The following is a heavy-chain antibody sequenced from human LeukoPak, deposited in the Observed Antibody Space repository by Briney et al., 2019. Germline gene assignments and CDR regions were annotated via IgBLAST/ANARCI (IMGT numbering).Heavy chain of an antibody. CDR2: INPNSGGT. CDR3: ARGTYYYDSSGYCFCDY. V-gene: IGHV1-2*06. J-gene: IGHJ4*02. D-gene: IGHD3-22*01. CDR1: GYTFTGYY. Sequence: ASVKVSCKASGYTFTGYYMHWVRQAPGQGLEWMGRINPNSGGTNYAQKFQGRVTMTRDTSISTAYMELSRLRSDDTAVYYCARGTYYYDSSGYCFCDYWGQGTLVTVSS.